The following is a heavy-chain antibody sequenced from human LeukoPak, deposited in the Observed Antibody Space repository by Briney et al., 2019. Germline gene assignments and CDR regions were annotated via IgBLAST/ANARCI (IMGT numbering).Heavy chain of an antibody. V-gene: IGHV3-23*01. J-gene: IGHJ4*02. CDR1: GFTFSSYA. D-gene: IGHD3-16*01. Sequence: GGSLRLSCAASGFTFSSYAMSWVRQAPGKGLEWVSAIIGSGGSTYYADSVKGRFTISRDNSKNTLYLQMNSLRAEDTAVYYCANSWGWPIGGIDYWGQGTLVTVSS. CDR2: IIGSGGST. CDR3: ANSWGWPIGGIDY.